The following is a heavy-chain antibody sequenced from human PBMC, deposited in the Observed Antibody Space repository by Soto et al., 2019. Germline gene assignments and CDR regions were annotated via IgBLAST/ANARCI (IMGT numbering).Heavy chain of an antibody. CDR2: IIPIFGTA. CDR3: ARDLRTGGYSYGPRGNWFDP. D-gene: IGHD5-18*01. J-gene: IGHJ5*02. Sequence: SVKVSCKASGGTFSSYAISWVRQAPGQGLEWMGGIIPIFGTANYAQKFQGRVTITADESTSTAYMELSSLRSEDTAVYYCARDLRTGGYSYGPRGNWFDPWGQGTLVTVSS. CDR1: GGTFSSYA. V-gene: IGHV1-69*13.